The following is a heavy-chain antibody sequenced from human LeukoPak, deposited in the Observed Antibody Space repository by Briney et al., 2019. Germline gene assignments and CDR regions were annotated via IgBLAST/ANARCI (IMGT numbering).Heavy chain of an antibody. D-gene: IGHD4-17*01. CDR2: IYHSGST. J-gene: IGHJ4*02. CDR3: ARGSATVTPLDY. V-gene: IGHV4-4*02. CDR1: GGSISSSNW. Sequence: SETLSLTCAVSGGSISSSNWWSWVRQPPGEGLEWIGEIYHSGSTNYNPSLKSRVTISVAKSKNQFSLKLSSVTAADTAVYYCARGSATVTPLDYWGQGTLVTVSS.